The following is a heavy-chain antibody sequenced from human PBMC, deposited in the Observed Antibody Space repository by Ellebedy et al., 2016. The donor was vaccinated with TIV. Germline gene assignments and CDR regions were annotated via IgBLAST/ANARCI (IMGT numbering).Heavy chain of an antibody. Sequence: GGSLRLSCAASGFSFRSYWMTWVRQAPGKGLEWVANIYQDGSERLYLDSVKGRFTVSRDNAKNSLYLQMNSLRAEDTAVYYCARRGSYGDYAVQVNSWFDRWGRGTLVSVSS. CDR3: ARRGSYGDYAVQVNSWFDR. D-gene: IGHD3-16*01. V-gene: IGHV3-7*01. CDR1: GFSFRSYW. CDR2: IYQDGSER. J-gene: IGHJ5*02.